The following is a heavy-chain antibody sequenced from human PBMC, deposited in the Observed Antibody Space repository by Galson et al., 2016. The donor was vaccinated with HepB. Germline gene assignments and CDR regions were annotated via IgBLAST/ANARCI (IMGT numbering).Heavy chain of an antibody. D-gene: IGHD3-22*01. CDR3: AKEMYYDSSGYYDNSVDY. Sequence: SLRLSCAASEFTFSNYWMTWVRQAPGKGLEWVANINQGGSEKYYVDSVKGRFTISRDKAKNTLYLQMNSLRAEDTAVYYCAKEMYYDSSGYYDNSVDYWGQGTLVTVSS. J-gene: IGHJ4*02. V-gene: IGHV3-7*01. CDR2: INQGGSEK. CDR1: EFTFSNYW.